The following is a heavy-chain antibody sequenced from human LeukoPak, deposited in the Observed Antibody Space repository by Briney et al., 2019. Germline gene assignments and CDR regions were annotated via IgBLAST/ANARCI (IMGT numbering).Heavy chain of an antibody. Sequence: ASVKVSCKASGYTFTGYYMHWVRQAPGQGLEWMGWINPNSGGTNYAQKFQGRVTMTRDTSISTAYMELSRLRSDDTAVYYCAREDLVGYCSGGSCHSNDYWGQGTLVTVSS. CDR1: GYTFTGYY. CDR3: AREDLVGYCSGGSCHSNDY. D-gene: IGHD2-15*01. V-gene: IGHV1-2*02. J-gene: IGHJ4*02. CDR2: INPNSGGT.